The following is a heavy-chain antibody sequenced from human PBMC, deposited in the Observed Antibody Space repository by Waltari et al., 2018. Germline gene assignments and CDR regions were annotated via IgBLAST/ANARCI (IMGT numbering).Heavy chain of an antibody. D-gene: IGHD2-15*01. CDR2: ISSGSSYV. V-gene: IGHV3-21*01. CDR1: GFTFSSYT. CDR3: AREWGVMVGTAGFYFDY. J-gene: IGHJ4*02. Sequence: EVQLVGSGGGLVKPGGSLRLSCAASGFTFSSYTMNWVRQSPGKGLGLLSSISSGSSYVYYADSVKGRFTISRDNAKNSLYLQMNSLRAEDTAVYYCAREWGVMVGTAGFYFDYWGQGTLVTVSS.